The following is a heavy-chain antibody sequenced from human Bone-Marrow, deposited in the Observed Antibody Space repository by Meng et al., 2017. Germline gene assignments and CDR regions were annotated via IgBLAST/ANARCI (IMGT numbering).Heavy chain of an antibody. Sequence: HVQLVRAGAEVKKPGSAVRGSCKASGGTFSSYAISWVRQAPGQGLEWMGGIIPIFGTANYAQKFQGRVTITADESTSTAYMELSSLRSEDTAVYYCAIGDGYNYKDYWGQGTLVTVSS. CDR3: AIGDGYNYKDY. D-gene: IGHD5-24*01. CDR1: GGTFSSYA. V-gene: IGHV1-69*01. CDR2: IIPIFGTA. J-gene: IGHJ4*02.